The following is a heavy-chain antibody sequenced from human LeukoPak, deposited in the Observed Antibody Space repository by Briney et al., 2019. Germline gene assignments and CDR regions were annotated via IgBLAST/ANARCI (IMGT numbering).Heavy chain of an antibody. Sequence: GGSLRLSCAASGFTFSDYYMSWIRQAPGKGLEWVSYISSSNTYTNYAASVKGRFTISRDNAKNPLYLQMNSLRAEDTAVYYCARGMNSGYSYGCLDYWGQGTLVTVSS. CDR1: GFTFSDYY. D-gene: IGHD5-18*01. CDR2: ISSSNTYT. J-gene: IGHJ4*02. V-gene: IGHV3-11*06. CDR3: ARGMNSGYSYGCLDY.